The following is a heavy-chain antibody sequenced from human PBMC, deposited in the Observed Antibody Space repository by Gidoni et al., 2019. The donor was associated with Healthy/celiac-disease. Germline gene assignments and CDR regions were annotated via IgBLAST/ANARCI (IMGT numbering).Heavy chain of an antibody. CDR2: IKQDGSEK. CDR3: ARGEYSSGWYPPITYYYYYYMDV. J-gene: IGHJ6*03. CDR1: RFPFSRSW. V-gene: IGHV3-7*01. Sequence: VHLVVPGGGLVSPAGSLRLSAESSRFPFSRSWISLVRQAPGKGLEWVENIKQDGSEKYYVESVKGRLTISRDNAKNSLYLQMNSLRAEDTDVYYCARGEYSSGWYPPITYYYYYYMDVWGKGTTVTVSS. D-gene: IGHD6-19*01.